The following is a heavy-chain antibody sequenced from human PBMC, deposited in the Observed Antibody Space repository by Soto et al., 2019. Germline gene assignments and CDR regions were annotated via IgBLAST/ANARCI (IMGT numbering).Heavy chain of an antibody. D-gene: IGHD5-12*01. V-gene: IGHV3-23*01. Sequence: EVQLLESGGGLVQPGGSLRLSCAASGFTFSSYAMSWVRQAPGKGLEWVSAISGSGGGTYYAASVKGRFIISRDSSKNTLYLQLNSLRAEDTAVYYCAKGGHSGYDYYFDYWGQGTLVTDSS. J-gene: IGHJ4*02. CDR3: AKGGHSGYDYYFDY. CDR1: GFTFSSYA. CDR2: ISGSGGGT.